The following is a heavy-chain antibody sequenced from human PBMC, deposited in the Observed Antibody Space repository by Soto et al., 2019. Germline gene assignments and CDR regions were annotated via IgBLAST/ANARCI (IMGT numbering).Heavy chain of an antibody. V-gene: IGHV1-18*01. CDR2: ISAYNGNT. CDR1: GYTFTSYG. J-gene: IGHJ4*02. CDR3: ARDHDIVATIQIFDY. Sequence: GASVKVSCEASGYTFTSYGISWVRQAPGQGLEWMGWISAYNGNTNYAQKLQGRVTMTTDTSTSTAYMELRSLRSDDTAVYYCARDHDIVATIQIFDYWGQGTLVTVSS. D-gene: IGHD5-12*01.